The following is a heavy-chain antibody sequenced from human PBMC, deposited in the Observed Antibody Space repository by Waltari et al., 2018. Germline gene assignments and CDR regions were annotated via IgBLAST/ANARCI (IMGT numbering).Heavy chain of an antibody. CDR2: VYYSGST. J-gene: IGHJ6*02. D-gene: IGHD3-16*01. CDR1: GPSISGSTDY. V-gene: IGHV4-39*07. CDR3: TRVGGPTTDFFYGLDV. Sequence: QLQLQESGPGVVRPSEALSLTCSVPGPSISGSTDYWGWIRQPPGKGLEWIGSVYYSGSTYYSSSLRSRVTISVDTSKNQFSLKLDSVTAADTAVYYCTRVGGPTTDFFYGLDVWGQGTTVTVSS.